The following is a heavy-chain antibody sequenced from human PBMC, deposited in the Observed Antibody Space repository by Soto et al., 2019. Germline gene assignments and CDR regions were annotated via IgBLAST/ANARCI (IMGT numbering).Heavy chain of an antibody. CDR2: ISGSGGST. CDR1: GFTFSSYA. J-gene: IGHJ6*02. D-gene: IGHD6-6*01. V-gene: IGHV3-23*01. Sequence: SLRLSCAASGFTFSSYAMSWVRQAPGKGLEWVSAISGSGGSTYYADSVKGRFTISRDNSKNTLYLQMNSLRAEDTAVYYCAKGTRRIAARPDYYYGMDVWGQGTTVTVSS. CDR3: AKGTRRIAARPDYYYGMDV.